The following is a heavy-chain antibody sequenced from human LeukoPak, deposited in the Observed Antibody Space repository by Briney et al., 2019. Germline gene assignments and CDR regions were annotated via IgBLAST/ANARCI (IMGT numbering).Heavy chain of an antibody. CDR2: INHSGST. CDR3: AGARFARFDY. J-gene: IGHJ4*02. D-gene: IGHD3-16*01. Sequence: PSETLSLTCAVYGGSFSGYYWSWNRQPPGKGLEWIGEINHSGSTNYNPSLKSRVTISVDTSKNQFSLKLSSVTAADTAVYYCAGARFARFDYWGQGTLVTVSS. V-gene: IGHV4-34*01. CDR1: GGSFSGYY.